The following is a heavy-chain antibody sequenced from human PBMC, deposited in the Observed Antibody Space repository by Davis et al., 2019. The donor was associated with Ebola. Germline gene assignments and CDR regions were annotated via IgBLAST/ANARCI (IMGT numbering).Heavy chain of an antibody. V-gene: IGHV1-69*13. CDR2: IIPIFGTA. Sequence: SVKVSCKASGYTFTSYGISWVRQAPGQGLEWMGGIIPIFGTANYAQKFQGRVTINADESTSTVYMELSSLRSEDTAVYYCARGVSKGDYVLYYYGMDVWGQGTTVTVSS. J-gene: IGHJ6*02. CDR1: GYTFTSYG. CDR3: ARGVSKGDYVLYYYGMDV. D-gene: IGHD4-17*01.